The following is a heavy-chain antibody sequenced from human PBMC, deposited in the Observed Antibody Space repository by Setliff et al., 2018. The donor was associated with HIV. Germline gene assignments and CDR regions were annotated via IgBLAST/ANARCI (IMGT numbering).Heavy chain of an antibody. Sequence: GGSLRLSCAASGFNFRSYGMTWVRQAPGKGLGWVAHIGSSNHGIHYTASVQGRFTVSRDNANNVLFLQMNNLRVEDTAVYYCASFFGDYGYWGHGTQVTVSS. V-gene: IGHV3-48*04. CDR1: GFNFRSYG. CDR3: ASFFGDYGY. CDR2: IGSSNHGI. J-gene: IGHJ4*01. D-gene: IGHD3-10*01.